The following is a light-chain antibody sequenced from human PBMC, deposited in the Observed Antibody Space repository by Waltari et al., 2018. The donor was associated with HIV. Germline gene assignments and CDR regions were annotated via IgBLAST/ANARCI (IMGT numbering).Light chain of an antibody. CDR1: SSDVGRYNF. Sequence: QSALTQPRSVSGSPGQSVTISCTGTSSDVGRYNFVSWYQQHPGEAPKLMIYDVSKRPSGVPDRFSGSKSDNTASLTISGLQAEDEADYYCCSYAGTSRGVVFGGGTKLTVL. J-gene: IGLJ2*01. V-gene: IGLV2-11*01. CDR2: DVS. CDR3: CSYAGTSRGVV.